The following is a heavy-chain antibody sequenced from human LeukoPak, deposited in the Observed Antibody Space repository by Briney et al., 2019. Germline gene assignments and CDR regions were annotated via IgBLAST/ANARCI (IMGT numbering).Heavy chain of an antibody. CDR3: TTGTWIQLWLADY. CDR2: IKTKTDGGTT. V-gene: IGHV3-15*01. D-gene: IGHD5-18*01. J-gene: IGHJ4*02. Sequence: GGSLRLSCAASGLTFSNACMSWVRPPPGKGLEWVGHIKTKTDGGTTDYAAPVKGRFTISRDDSKNTLYLQMNSLKTEDTALYYCTTGTWIQLWLADYWGQGTLVTVSS. CDR1: GLTFSNAC.